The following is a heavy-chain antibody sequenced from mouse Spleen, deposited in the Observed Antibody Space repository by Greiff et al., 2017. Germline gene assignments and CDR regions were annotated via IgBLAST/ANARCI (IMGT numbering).Heavy chain of an antibody. Sequence: EVQLQQSGPELVKPGASVKISCKASGYSFTGYYMNWVKQSPEKSLEWIGEINPSTGGTTYNQKFKAKATLTVDKSSSTAYMQLKSLTSEDSAVYYCATHYYGYGDLAYWGQGTLVTVSA. V-gene: IGHV1-42*01. CDR2: INPSTGGT. D-gene: IGHD1-2*01. J-gene: IGHJ3*01. CDR1: GYSFTGYY. CDR3: ATHYYGYGDLAY.